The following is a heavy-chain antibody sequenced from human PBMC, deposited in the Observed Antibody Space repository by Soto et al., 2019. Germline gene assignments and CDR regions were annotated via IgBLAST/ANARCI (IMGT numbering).Heavy chain of an antibody. CDR2: ISGSGGST. CDR1: GFSFRSYS. CDR3: ARRGPGTYFDY. V-gene: IGHV3-23*01. Sequence: PGGSLRLSCAASGFSFRSYSMNWVRQAPGKGLEWVSVISGSGGSTYYADSVKGRFTISRDNSKNTLYLQMNSLRAEDTAVYYCARRGPGTYFDYWGQGTLVTVSS. J-gene: IGHJ4*02. D-gene: IGHD6-13*01.